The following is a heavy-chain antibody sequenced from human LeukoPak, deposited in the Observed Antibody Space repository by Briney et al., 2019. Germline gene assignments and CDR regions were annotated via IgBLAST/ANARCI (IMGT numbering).Heavy chain of an antibody. D-gene: IGHD2-15*01. Sequence: ASVKVSCTASGYTFTSDTNWVRQAPGQGLEWMGWMNPNTYNTGYAQKFQGRVTMTEDTSTDTAYMELSSLRSEDTAVYYCATGYCSGGSCPNWFDPWGQGTLVTVSS. CDR3: ATGYCSGGSCPNWFDP. J-gene: IGHJ5*02. CDR1: GYTFTSD. V-gene: IGHV1-8*01. CDR2: MNPNTYNT.